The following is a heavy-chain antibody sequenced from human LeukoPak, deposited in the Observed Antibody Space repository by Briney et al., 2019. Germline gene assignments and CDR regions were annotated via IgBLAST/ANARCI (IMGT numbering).Heavy chain of an antibody. V-gene: IGHV4-61*02. J-gene: IGHJ4*02. CDR3: ARAPRVVLDFDH. CDR1: GGSISSGSYY. CDR2: IYTSGST. D-gene: IGHD3-3*01. Sequence: SETLSLTCTVSGGSISSGSYYWSWIRQPAGKGLEWIGRIYTSGSTNYNPSPKSRVTISVDTSKNQFSLKLSSVTAADTAVYYCARAPRVVLDFDHWGQGTLVTVSS.